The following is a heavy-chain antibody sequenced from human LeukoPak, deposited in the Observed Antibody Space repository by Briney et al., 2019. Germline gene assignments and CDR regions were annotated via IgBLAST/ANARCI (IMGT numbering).Heavy chain of an antibody. D-gene: IGHD3-10*01. CDR3: ARSDGYGLVGI. CDR2: IDSSGST. Sequence: PSQTLSLTCSVSGASISRGSNYWGWIRQPPGKTLEWIVSIDSSGSTYYNPSLKSPFIIILATPKNHFSLTLSSVTVADTAVYYCARSDGYGLVGIWGQGTMVTVSS. J-gene: IGHJ3*02. CDR1: GASISRGSNY. V-gene: IGHV4-39*07.